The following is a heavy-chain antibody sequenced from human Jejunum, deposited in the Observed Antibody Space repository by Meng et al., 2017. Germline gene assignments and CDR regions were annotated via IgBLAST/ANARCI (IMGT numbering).Heavy chain of an antibody. Sequence: LQAVGRGRVTPAGTLSLPCSFSGGSIRNNNWWSWVPQPPGKGLEWIGEISHTWRINYNPSLKSRVTMSLDKSKNQFSLDLPSVTGADTAVYYCARDLLDPNIAATGWFDPWGQGTLVTVSS. V-gene: IGHV4-4*02. CDR2: ISHTWRI. CDR1: GGSIRNNNW. J-gene: IGHJ5*02. CDR3: ARDLLDPNIAATGWFDP. D-gene: IGHD2/OR15-2a*01.